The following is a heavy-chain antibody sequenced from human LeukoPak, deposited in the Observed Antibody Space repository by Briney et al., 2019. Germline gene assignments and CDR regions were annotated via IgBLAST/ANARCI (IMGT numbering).Heavy chain of an antibody. CDR3: AKARRDTITMIVVVTRMYFQH. Sequence: PGGSLRLSCAASGFTFDDNAMHWVRQVPGKGLQWVSGISWNSGSTGYADSVKGRFTISRDNSKNTLYLQMNSLRAEDTAVYYCAKARRDTITMIVVVTRMYFQHWGQGTLVTVSS. CDR1: GFTFDDNA. V-gene: IGHV3-9*01. CDR2: ISWNSGST. D-gene: IGHD3-22*01. J-gene: IGHJ1*01.